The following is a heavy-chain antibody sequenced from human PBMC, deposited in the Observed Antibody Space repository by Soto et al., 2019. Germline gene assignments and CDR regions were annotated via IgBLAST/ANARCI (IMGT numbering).Heavy chain of an antibody. J-gene: IGHJ5*02. CDR3: ANDMVHMGMVFDL. V-gene: IGHV3-30*18. Sequence: QEQLVESGGGVVQPGRSLRLSCVVSGFTFSTYGMHWVRQAPGKGLEWVAVVSFDGSKKYTTDSVKGRFTISRDNSKNTLHLQMNNLRPDDTAVYYWANDMVHMGMVFDLGGQGTLVTVSS. CDR1: GFTFSTYG. CDR2: VSFDGSKK. D-gene: IGHD3-10*01.